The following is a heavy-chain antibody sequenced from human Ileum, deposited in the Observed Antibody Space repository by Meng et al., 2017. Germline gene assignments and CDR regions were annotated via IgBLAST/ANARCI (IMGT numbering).Heavy chain of an antibody. V-gene: IGHV3-15*04. J-gene: IGHJ5*02. D-gene: IGHD3-16*01. CDR1: GFSFNTAW. CDR2: IAPETHGGTT. Sequence: EVQLVGSGGWLVESGGSLRLFCAASGFSFNTAWMPWVRQAPGKGLEWVGRIAPETHGGTTDYATPVEGRFTISRSDSKNMLYLQMNSLKIEDTAVYYCTTLYRLDPWGQGTLVTVSS. CDR3: TTLYRLDP.